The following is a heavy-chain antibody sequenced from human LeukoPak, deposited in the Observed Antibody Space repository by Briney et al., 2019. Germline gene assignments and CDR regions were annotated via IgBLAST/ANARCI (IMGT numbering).Heavy chain of an antibody. CDR2: IYTSGST. CDR1: GGSISNGSYY. D-gene: IGHD1-1*01. V-gene: IGHV4-61*02. CDR3: ARGDNVIDY. Sequence: SETLSLTCTVSGGSISNGSYYWSWIRQPAGKGLEWIGRIYTSGSTNYNPSLKSRVTISVDTSKNQFSLKLSSVTAADTAVYYCARGDNVIDYWGQGTLVTVSS. J-gene: IGHJ4*02.